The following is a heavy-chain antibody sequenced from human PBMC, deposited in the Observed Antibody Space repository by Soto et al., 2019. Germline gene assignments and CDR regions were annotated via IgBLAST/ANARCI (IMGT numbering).Heavy chain of an antibody. CDR2: IRNKTNSYAT. CDR3: TTIAVPGTSAFDV. Sequence: GWSLRLSCAASGFTFSASTIHWVRQASGKGLEWLGRIRNKTNSYATAYAASVKGRFTISREDSRNTAYLQMNSLKTEDTAVYYCTTIAVPGTSAFDVWGQGTMVTVSS. D-gene: IGHD6-19*01. J-gene: IGHJ3*01. CDR1: GFTFSAST. V-gene: IGHV3-73*01.